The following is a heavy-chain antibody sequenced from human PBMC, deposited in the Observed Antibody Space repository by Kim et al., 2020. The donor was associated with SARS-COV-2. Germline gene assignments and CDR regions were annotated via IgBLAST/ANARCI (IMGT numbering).Heavy chain of an antibody. D-gene: IGHD3-10*01. CDR2: VSGDGGST. CDR1: GFTFGDYA. V-gene: IGHV3-43*02. J-gene: IGHJ6*02. Sequence: GGSLRLSCAASGFTFGDYAMHWVRQAPGKGLEWVSIVSGDGGSTYYSDSVNGRFTISRDNSNNSRYLQMNSLSTEDNALYYCAKDIGLLWYGELLLSPYYYGMDVWGQGPTVTVSS. CDR3: AKDIGLLWYGELLLSPYYYGMDV.